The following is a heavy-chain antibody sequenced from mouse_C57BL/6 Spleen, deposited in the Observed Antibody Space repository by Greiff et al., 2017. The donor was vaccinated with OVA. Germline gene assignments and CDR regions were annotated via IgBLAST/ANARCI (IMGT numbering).Heavy chain of an antibody. CDR1: GFTFSSYA. D-gene: IGHD2-3*01. CDR2: ISSGGDYI. J-gene: IGHJ2*01. CDR3: TSLLDGYYDY. Sequence: EVHLVESGAGLVKPGGSLKLSCAASGFTFSSYAMSWVRQTPEKRLEWVAYISSGGDYIYYADTVKGRFTISRDNARNTLYLQMSSLKSEDTAMYYCTSLLDGYYDYWGQGTTLTVSS. V-gene: IGHV5-9-1*02.